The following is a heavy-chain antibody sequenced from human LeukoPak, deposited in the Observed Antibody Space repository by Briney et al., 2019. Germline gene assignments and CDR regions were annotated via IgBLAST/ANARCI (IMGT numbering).Heavy chain of an antibody. V-gene: IGHV4-31*03. Sequence: SETLSLTCTVSGGSISSGGYYWSWIRQHPGKGLEWIGYIYYSGSTYYNPSLKSRVIISVDTSKNQFSLKLSSETAADTAVYYCASRYCSGGSCYSGLGYWGQGTLVTVSS. CDR3: ASRYCSGGSCYSGLGY. D-gene: IGHD2-15*01. J-gene: IGHJ4*02. CDR2: IYYSGST. CDR1: GGSISSGGYY.